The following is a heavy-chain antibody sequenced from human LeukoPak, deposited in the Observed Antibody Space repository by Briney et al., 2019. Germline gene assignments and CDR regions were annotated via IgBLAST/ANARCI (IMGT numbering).Heavy chain of an antibody. D-gene: IGHD2-15*01. V-gene: IGHV4-34*01. Sequence: PSETLSLTCAVYGGSFSGYYRSWIRQPPGKGLEWIGEINHSGSTNYNPSLKSRVTISVDTSKNQFSLKLSSVTAEDTALYYCAGALGSCSGRSSYGCAFDIWGQGTMVTVSS. CDR2: INHSGST. J-gene: IGHJ3*02. CDR3: AGALGSCSGRSSYGCAFDI. CDR1: GGSFSGYY.